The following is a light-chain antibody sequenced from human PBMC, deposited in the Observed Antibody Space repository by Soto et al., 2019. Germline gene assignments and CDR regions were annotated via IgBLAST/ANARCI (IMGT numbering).Light chain of an antibody. CDR1: QSISTW. Sequence: DIQMTQSPSTLSASVGDRVTLTCRASQSISTWLAWYQQKPGKAPKLLLYKASNLESGVPSRVSGSGSGTEFTLTISSLQPGDFGTYYCQHYKEYPWTFGLGTKVEIE. CDR3: QHYKEYPWT. CDR2: KAS. V-gene: IGKV1-5*03. J-gene: IGKJ1*01.